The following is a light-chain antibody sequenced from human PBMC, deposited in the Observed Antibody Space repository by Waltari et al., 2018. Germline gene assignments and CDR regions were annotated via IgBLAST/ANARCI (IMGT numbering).Light chain of an antibody. Sequence: DIVMTQSPDSLAVSLGERATINCRSSPTLLDRSNSKNYVAWYQQKPGQPPKLLIYWDSTRESGVPDRFSGSESGTEFTLTVSSLQAEDVAVYYCQQYYNTPYTFGQGTKLEI. J-gene: IGKJ2*01. CDR1: PTLLDRSNSKNY. CDR3: QQYYNTPYT. CDR2: WDS. V-gene: IGKV4-1*01.